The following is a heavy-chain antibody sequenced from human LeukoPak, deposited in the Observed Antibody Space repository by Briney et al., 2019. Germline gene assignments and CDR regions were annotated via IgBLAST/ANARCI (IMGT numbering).Heavy chain of an antibody. CDR1: GFIFSDFW. CDR2: IKQDGSEK. D-gene: IGHD3-9*01. V-gene: IGHV3-7*01. J-gene: IGHJ4*02. Sequence: SGGSLRLSCVASGFIFSDFWMSWVRQALGKGLEWVANIKQDGSEKYYVDSVKGRFTISRDNAKNSLYLQMNNLRVEDTAVYFCARGQRLGSWGQGTLVIVSS. CDR3: ARGQRLGS.